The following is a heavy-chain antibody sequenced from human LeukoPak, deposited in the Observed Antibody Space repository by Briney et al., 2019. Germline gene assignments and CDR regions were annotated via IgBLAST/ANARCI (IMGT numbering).Heavy chain of an antibody. Sequence: ASVKVSCKASGYTFTGYYMHWVRQAPGQGLEWMGLNNPNSGGTNYAQKFQGRVTMTRDTSISTAYMELSRLRSDDTAVYYCARVRGYSYGWEEDIFDYWGQGTLVTVSS. J-gene: IGHJ4*02. V-gene: IGHV1-2*02. CDR1: GYTFTGYY. CDR2: NNPNSGGT. D-gene: IGHD5-18*01. CDR3: ARVRGYSYGWEEDIFDY.